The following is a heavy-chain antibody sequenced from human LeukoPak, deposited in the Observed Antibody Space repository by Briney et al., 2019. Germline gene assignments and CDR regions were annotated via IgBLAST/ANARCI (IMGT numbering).Heavy chain of an antibody. CDR1: GGTFSSYA. J-gene: IGHJ3*02. V-gene: IGHV1-2*02. CDR3: ARGGGAEKSYNWNGDAFDI. D-gene: IGHD1-1*01. CDR2: INPNSGGT. Sequence: ASVKVSCKASGGTFSSYAISWVRQAPGQGLEWMGWINPNSGGTNYAQKLQGRVTMTRDTSISTAYMELSRLRSDDTAVYYCARGGGAEKSYNWNGDAFDIWGQGTMVTVSS.